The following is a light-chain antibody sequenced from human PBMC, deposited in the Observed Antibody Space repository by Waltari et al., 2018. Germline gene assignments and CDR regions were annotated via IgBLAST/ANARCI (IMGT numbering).Light chain of an antibody. J-gene: IGKJ1*01. Sequence: DIVMTQSPDSLAVSLGERATINCKSSQSVLYSSNNKHSLAWYQQKPGQRPKLLIYWASTRESGVPDRFSGSGSGTDFTVTICSLQAEDVAVYYCQQYYSTPVTFGQGTKVEIK. CDR3: QQYYSTPVT. CDR1: QSVLYSSNNKHS. CDR2: WAS. V-gene: IGKV4-1*01.